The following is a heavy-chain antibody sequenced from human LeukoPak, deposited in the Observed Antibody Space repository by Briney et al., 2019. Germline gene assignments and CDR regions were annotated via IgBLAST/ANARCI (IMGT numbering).Heavy chain of an antibody. CDR3: ARSYYDNRGCFDP. J-gene: IGHJ5*02. CDR2: IYHSGST. CDR1: GYSISSGYY. V-gene: IGHV4-38-2*02. D-gene: IGHD3-22*01. Sequence: SETLSLTCTVSGYSISSGYYWGWVRQPPGRGLEWIGSIYHSGSTYYSPSLRSRVTTSVDTSKNQFSLSLSSVTAADTAVYYCARSYYDNRGCFDPWGQGTLVTVSS.